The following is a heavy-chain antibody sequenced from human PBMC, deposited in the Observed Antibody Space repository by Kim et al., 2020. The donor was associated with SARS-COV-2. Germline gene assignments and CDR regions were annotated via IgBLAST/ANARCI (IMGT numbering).Heavy chain of an antibody. D-gene: IGHD3-10*01. J-gene: IGHJ3*01. CDR3: AKDKEGLTGGACDV. CDR2: INCSSANL. CDR1: GFSFEKYA. V-gene: IGHV3-9*01. Sequence: GGSLRLSCEGSGFSFEKYAMHWIRQVPGKGLEWVSGINCSSANLGYADSVKGRFTISRDNDRKFLYFSVNSLRPEDTAVYFCAKDKEGLTGGACDVWGHGPKVTVS.